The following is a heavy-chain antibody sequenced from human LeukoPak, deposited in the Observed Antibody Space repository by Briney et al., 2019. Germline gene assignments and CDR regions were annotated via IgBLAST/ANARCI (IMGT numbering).Heavy chain of an antibody. D-gene: IGHD3-3*01. CDR1: GYSISSGYY. Sequence: TSETLSLTCTVSGYSISSGYYWGWIRQPPGKGLEWIGNIYHSGSTYYNPSLKSRVTISVDTSKNQFSLRLSSVTAADTAVCYCAKLNNYDLMIDYWGQGTLVTVSS. J-gene: IGHJ4*02. CDR2: IYHSGST. V-gene: IGHV4-38-2*02. CDR3: AKLNNYDLMIDY.